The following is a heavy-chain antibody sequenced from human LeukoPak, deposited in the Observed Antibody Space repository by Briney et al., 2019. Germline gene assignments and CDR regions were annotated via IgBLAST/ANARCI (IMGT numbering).Heavy chain of an antibody. CDR2: INSDGITT. J-gene: IGHJ4*02. CDR3: ARDMVAGGPDY. V-gene: IGHV3-74*01. CDR1: GFTFSSYW. Sequence: GGSLRLSCAASGFTFSSYWMHWVRQAPGKGLVWVSRINSDGITTSYADSVKGRFTISRDNAKNTLYLQMNSLRAEDTAVYYCARDMVAGGPDYWGQGTLVTVSS. D-gene: IGHD6-19*01.